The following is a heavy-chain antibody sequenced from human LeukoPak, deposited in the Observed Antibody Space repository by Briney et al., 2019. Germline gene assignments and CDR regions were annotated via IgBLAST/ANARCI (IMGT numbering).Heavy chain of an antibody. CDR1: GGSISSYY. Sequence: PSETLSLTCTVSGGSISSYYWSWIRQPPGKGLEWIGYIYYSGSTNYNPSLKSRVTISVDTSKNQFSLKLSSVIAADTAVYYCARDIRTGSFDYWGQGTLVTVSS. J-gene: IGHJ4*02. D-gene: IGHD1-14*01. CDR3: ARDIRTGSFDY. CDR2: IYYSGST. V-gene: IGHV4-59*01.